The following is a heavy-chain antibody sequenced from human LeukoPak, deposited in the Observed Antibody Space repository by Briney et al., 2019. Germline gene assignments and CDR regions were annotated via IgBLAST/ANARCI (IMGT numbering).Heavy chain of an antibody. J-gene: IGHJ3*02. CDR2: IKCDTGDT. V-gene: IGHV1-2*02. CDR1: GYIFTDYY. CDR3: ARGLDAFDI. Sequence: ASVKVSCKASGYIFTDYYLYWVRQAPGQGLEVMGWIKCDTGDTSYSQKFQGRVTMTRDTSITTAYMELSRLRSDDTAVYYCARGLDAFDIWGQGTMVTVSS.